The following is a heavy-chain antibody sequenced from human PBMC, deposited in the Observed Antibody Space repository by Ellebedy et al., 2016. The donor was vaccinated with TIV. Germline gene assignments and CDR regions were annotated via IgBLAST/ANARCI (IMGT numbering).Heavy chain of an antibody. V-gene: IGHV3-7*01. CDR3: ATGARSEGGY. CDR2: IKEDGSRT. D-gene: IGHD2-15*01. CDR1: GFTFSIYW. J-gene: IGHJ4*02. Sequence: GESLKTSCAASGFTFSIYWMNWVRQAPGKGLEWVANIKEDGSRTSNVDSVRGRFTISRDNAKNSLYLQMNSLRAEDTAVYYCATGARSEGGYWGQGTLVTVSS.